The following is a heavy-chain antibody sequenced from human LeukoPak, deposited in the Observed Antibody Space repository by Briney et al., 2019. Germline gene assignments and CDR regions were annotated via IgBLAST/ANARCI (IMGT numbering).Heavy chain of an antibody. Sequence: TSETLSLTCAVYGGSFSGYYWSWIRQPPGKGLEWIGEINHSGSTNYNPSLKSRVTISVGTSKNQFSLKLSSVTAADTAVYYCARSFNYDSSDHFDYWGQGTLVTVSS. V-gene: IGHV4-34*01. CDR3: ARSFNYDSSDHFDY. D-gene: IGHD3-22*01. CDR2: INHSGST. J-gene: IGHJ4*02. CDR1: GGSFSGYY.